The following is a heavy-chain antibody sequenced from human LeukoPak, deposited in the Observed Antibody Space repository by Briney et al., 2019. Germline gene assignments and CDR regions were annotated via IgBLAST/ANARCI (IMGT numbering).Heavy chain of an antibody. Sequence: PGGSLRLSCAASGFTFSSYGMHWVRQAPGKGLEWVAVISYDGSNKYYADSVKGRFTISRDNAKNTLHLQMNSLRAEDTAVYYCARGLAVAGNCMDVWGQGTTVTVSS. D-gene: IGHD6-19*01. CDR3: ARGLAVAGNCMDV. V-gene: IGHV3-30*03. CDR1: GFTFSSYG. CDR2: ISYDGSNK. J-gene: IGHJ6*02.